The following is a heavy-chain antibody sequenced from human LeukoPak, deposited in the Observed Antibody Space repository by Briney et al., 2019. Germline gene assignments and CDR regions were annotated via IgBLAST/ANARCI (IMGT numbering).Heavy chain of an antibody. CDR2: ISGSGGST. J-gene: IGHJ5*02. CDR1: GFTFSSYA. D-gene: IGHD4-17*01. Sequence: GGSLRLSCAASGFTFSSYAMSWVRQAPGKGLEWVSAISGSGGSTYYADSVKGRFTISRDNSKNTLYLQMNSLRAEDTAVYYCAKDHRDGYGDYAWFDPWGQGTLVTVSS. V-gene: IGHV3-23*01. CDR3: AKDHRDGYGDYAWFDP.